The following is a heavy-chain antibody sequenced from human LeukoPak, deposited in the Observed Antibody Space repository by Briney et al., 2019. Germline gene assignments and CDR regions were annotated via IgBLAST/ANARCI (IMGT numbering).Heavy chain of an antibody. D-gene: IGHD3-10*01. CDR1: DSSFRSHD. V-gene: IGHV3-23*01. J-gene: IGHJ4*02. CDR3: AKGPNFGSWRAVDY. Sequence: GGSLRLSCAASDSSFRSHDMSWVRQTLEKALEWVSSIAGDGASFYADSVRGRFTISRDKSQNILYLQMNSLRADDTAIYYCAKGPNFGSWRAVDYWGQGSLVTVSS. CDR2: IAGDGAS.